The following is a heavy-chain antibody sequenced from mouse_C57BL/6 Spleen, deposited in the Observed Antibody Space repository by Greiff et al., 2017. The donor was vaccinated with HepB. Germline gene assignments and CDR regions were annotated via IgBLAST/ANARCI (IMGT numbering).Heavy chain of an antibody. CDR3: ARRDWEGDWYFDV. D-gene: IGHD4-1*01. Sequence: LVESGPELVKPGASVKISCKASGYAFSSSWMNWVKQRPGKGLEWIGRIYPGDGDTNYNGKFKGKATLTADKSSSTAYMQLSSLTSEDSAVYFCARRDWEGDWYFDVWGTGTTVTVSS. CDR1: GYAFSSSW. J-gene: IGHJ1*03. V-gene: IGHV1-82*01. CDR2: IYPGDGDT.